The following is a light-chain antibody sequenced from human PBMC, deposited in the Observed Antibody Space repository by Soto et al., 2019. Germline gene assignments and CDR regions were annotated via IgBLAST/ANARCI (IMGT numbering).Light chain of an antibody. V-gene: IGKV1-39*01. J-gene: IGKJ2*01. CDR2: GAS. CDR1: QSINIY. Sequence: IQMTQSPSSLSASVGDSVTVTCRASQSINIYLNWYQQKPGKAPTLLIYGASSLQSGVPSRFTGCGSRTAFTLTISSLQPEDFATYYCHQSYRSPYTFGQGTKLEIK. CDR3: HQSYRSPYT.